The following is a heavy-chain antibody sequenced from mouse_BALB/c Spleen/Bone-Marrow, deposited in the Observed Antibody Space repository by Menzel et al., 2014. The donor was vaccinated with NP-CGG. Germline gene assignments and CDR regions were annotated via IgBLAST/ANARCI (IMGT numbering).Heavy chain of an antibody. D-gene: IGHD2-4*01. CDR1: GFSLTGYG. Sequence: VQLQQSGPGLVAPLQSLSITCTVSGFSLTGYGVSWVRQPPGKGLEWLGMIWGDGSTDYNSALKSRLSISKDNSKSQVFLKMNSLQTDDTARYYCARDSFLITRALDYWGQGTSVTVSS. CDR2: IWGDGST. J-gene: IGHJ4*01. CDR3: ARDSFLITRALDY. V-gene: IGHV2-6-7*01.